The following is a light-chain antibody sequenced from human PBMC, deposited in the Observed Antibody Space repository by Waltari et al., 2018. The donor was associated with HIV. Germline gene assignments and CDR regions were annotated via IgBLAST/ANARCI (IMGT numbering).Light chain of an antibody. CDR3: QQYYLVPYT. J-gene: IGKJ2*01. V-gene: IGKV4-1*01. Sequence: DVVMTQSPDSLTVSVGERATPHCKSRQSLLYGSNNKNYLAWYQQRPGHRPKLLIYWASTRQSGVPDRFSGSGSGTDFSLTISSLQAEDVAVYYCQQYYLVPYTFGQGTKLEIK. CDR2: WAS. CDR1: QSLLYGSNNKNY.